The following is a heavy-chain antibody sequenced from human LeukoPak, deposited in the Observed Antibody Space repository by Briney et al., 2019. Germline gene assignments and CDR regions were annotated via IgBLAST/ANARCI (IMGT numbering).Heavy chain of an antibody. Sequence: ASVKVSCKASGYTFTSYDINWVRQATGQGLEWMGWMNPNSGNTGYAQKFQGRVTMTRNTSISTAYMELSSLRSEDTAVYYCARGAAPTYYYGSGSYNLAFDYWGQGTLVTVSS. V-gene: IGHV1-8*01. CDR3: ARGAAPTYYYGSGSYNLAFDY. CDR1: GYTFTSYD. J-gene: IGHJ4*02. CDR2: MNPNSGNT. D-gene: IGHD3-10*01.